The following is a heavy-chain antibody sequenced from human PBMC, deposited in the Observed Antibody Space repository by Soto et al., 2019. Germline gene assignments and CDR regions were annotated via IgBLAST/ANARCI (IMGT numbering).Heavy chain of an antibody. CDR3: VKQAHGLDGVAFDY. D-gene: IGHD2-15*01. Sequence: GGSLRFSCSASGFIFSESTIYWVRQVPGKGLEAISAVSTSGRSTYYADSVKDRFTISRDNSKNTLFLQMGSLRPEDTAIYYCVKQAHGLDGVAFDYWGQGTQVTVSS. J-gene: IGHJ4*02. V-gene: IGHV3-64D*06. CDR2: VSTSGRST. CDR1: GFIFSEST.